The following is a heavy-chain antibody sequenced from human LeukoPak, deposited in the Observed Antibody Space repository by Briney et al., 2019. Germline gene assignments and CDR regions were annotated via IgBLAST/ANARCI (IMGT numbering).Heavy chain of an antibody. CDR3: ARVGLRSSWTRYFGYYYYMDV. V-gene: IGHV4-39*07. Sequence: SETLSLTCTDSGGSISSSSYYWGWIRQPPGKGLEWIGSIYYSGSTYYNPSLKSRVTISVDTSKNQFSLKLSSVTAADTAVYYCARVGLRSSWTRYFGYYYYMDVWGKGTTVTVSS. D-gene: IGHD6-13*01. CDR1: GGSISSSSYY. CDR2: IYYSGST. J-gene: IGHJ6*03.